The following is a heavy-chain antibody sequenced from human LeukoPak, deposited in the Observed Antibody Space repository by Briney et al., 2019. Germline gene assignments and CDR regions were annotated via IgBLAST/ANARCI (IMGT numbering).Heavy chain of an antibody. CDR2: VSGNGANT. Sequence: PGGSLRLSCAASGFTFISHTMSWIRQAPGKGLEWVSGVSGNGANTYYADSVKGRFTISRDNSKNTLYLQMNSLRAEDTAVYYCARVVRDPLHVDYWGQGTLVTVSS. J-gene: IGHJ4*02. V-gene: IGHV3-23*01. D-gene: IGHD2-21*02. CDR1: GFTFISHT. CDR3: ARVVRDPLHVDY.